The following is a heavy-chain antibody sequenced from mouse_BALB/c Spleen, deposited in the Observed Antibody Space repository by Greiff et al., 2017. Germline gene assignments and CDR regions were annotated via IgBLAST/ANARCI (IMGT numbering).Heavy chain of an antibody. V-gene: IGHV4-1*02. J-gene: IGHJ2*01. Sequence: EVQLVESGGGLVQPGGSLKLSCAASGFDFSRYWMSWVRQAPGKGLEWIGEINPDSSTINYTPSLKDKFIISRDNAKNTLYLQMSKVRSEDTALYYCARGVNWDRYFDYWGQGTTLTVSS. CDR1: GFDFSRYW. CDR3: ARGVNWDRYFDY. CDR2: INPDSSTI. D-gene: IGHD4-1*01.